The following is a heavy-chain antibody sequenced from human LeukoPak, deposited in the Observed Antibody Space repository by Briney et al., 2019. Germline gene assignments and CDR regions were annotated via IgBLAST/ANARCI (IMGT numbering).Heavy chain of an antibody. J-gene: IGHJ4*02. D-gene: IGHD3-9*01. CDR3: ARLELRYFDWLSTYYFGY. V-gene: IGHV4-34*01. CDR2: INHSGST. CDR1: GGSFSGYY. Sequence: PSETLSLTCAVYGGSFSGYYWSWIRQPPGKGLEWIGEINHSGSTNYNPSLKSRVTISVDTSKNQFSLKLSSVTAADTAVYYCARLELRYFDWLSTYYFGYWGQGTLVTVSS.